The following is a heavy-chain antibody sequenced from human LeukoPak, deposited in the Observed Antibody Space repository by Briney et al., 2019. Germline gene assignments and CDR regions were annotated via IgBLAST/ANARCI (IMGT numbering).Heavy chain of an antibody. CDR3: AKRCTSGWYYFDY. CDR1: GFTFSNYG. D-gene: IGHD6-19*01. V-gene: IGHV3-30*18. Sequence: PGGSLRLSCAASGFTFSNYGMHWLRQAPGKGLEWVAVISYDESTKYYADSLKGLFTISRDNTKNTLYLQMNSLRAEDTAVYYCAKRCTSGWYYFDYWGQGTLVTVSS. J-gene: IGHJ4*02. CDR2: ISYDESTK.